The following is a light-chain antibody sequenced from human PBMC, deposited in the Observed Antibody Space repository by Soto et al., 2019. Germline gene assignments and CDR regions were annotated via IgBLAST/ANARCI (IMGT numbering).Light chain of an antibody. CDR1: QSIGDW. CDR2: DAS. V-gene: IGKV1-5*01. J-gene: IGKJ1*01. Sequence: DIQMTQSPSTLSASVGDRVTITCRASQSIGDWLAWYQQKPGKAPKLLIYDASNLESGVPSRFSGSGSGTEFTLTITSPQPDDFATYYCHQSHSYSETFGQGTKVDIK. CDR3: HQSHSYSET.